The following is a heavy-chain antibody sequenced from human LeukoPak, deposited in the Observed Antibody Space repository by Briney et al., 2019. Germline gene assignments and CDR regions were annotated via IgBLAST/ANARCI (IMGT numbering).Heavy chain of an antibody. CDR1: GFTFSSYG. J-gene: IGHJ4*02. D-gene: IGHD7-27*01. Sequence: PGGSLRLFCAASGFTFSSYGMHWVRQAPGKGLEWVAVIWYDGSNKYYADSVKGRFAISRDNSKNTLYLQMNSLKTEDTAVYYCTTGNWGPHWGQGTLVTVSS. V-gene: IGHV3-33*01. CDR2: IWYDGSNK. CDR3: TTGNWGPH.